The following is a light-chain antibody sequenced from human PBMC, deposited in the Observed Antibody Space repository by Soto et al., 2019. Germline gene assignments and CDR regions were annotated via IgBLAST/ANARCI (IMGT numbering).Light chain of an antibody. Sequence: ETVLTQSPATLSLSPGGRATLSCRASQNVGRYLARYQQKPGQAPRLLIYGASTRATGIPVRFSGSGSGTEFTLTISSLQSEDFAVYYCHQYDGGPYTFGQGTKVDIK. V-gene: IGKV3-15*01. CDR1: QNVGRY. CDR3: HQYDGGPYT. CDR2: GAS. J-gene: IGKJ2*01.